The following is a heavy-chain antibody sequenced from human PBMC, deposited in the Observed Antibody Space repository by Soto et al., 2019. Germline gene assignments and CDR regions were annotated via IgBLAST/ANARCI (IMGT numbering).Heavy chain of an antibody. V-gene: IGHV3-43*01. J-gene: IGHJ4*02. CDR3: AKESGGTFSFDS. CDR2: ISWNGGSA. Sequence: LRLSCAASGFTFDDYTMHWVRQPPGKGLQWVSLISWNGGSADYADSVKGRFTISRDNSKNSLYLQMNSLRTEDTALYYCAKESGGTFSFDSWGQGTLVTVSS. D-gene: IGHD2-15*01. CDR1: GFTFDDYT.